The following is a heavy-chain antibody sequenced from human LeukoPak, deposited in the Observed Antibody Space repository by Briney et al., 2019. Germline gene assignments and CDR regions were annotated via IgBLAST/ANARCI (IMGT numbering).Heavy chain of an antibody. J-gene: IGHJ4*02. CDR3: ARGPYCSRGTCAVDY. D-gene: IGHD2-15*01. CDR1: GGSISNYF. V-gene: IGHV4-4*07. CDR2: LYTSGNT. Sequence: SETLSLTCTVSGGSISNYFWSWIRQPAGKGLEWIGRLYTSGNTNYNPSLKSRVTMSADTSKNQFSPKLSSVTAADTAVYYCARGPYCSRGTCAVDYWGQGTLVTVSS.